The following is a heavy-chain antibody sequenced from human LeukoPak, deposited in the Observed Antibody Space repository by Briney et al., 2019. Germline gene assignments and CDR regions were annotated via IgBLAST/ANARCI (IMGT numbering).Heavy chain of an antibody. D-gene: IGHD4-17*01. CDR2: IYTSGST. V-gene: IGHV4-4*07. CDR3: ARDPSTVTTRFDY. CDR1: GGSISSYY. J-gene: IGHJ4*02. Sequence: SETLSLTCTVSGGSISSYYWSWIRQPAGKGLEWIGRIYTSGSTYYNPSLKSRLTISVDTSKNQFSLKLSSVTAADTAVYYCARDPSTVTTRFDYWGQGTLVTVSS.